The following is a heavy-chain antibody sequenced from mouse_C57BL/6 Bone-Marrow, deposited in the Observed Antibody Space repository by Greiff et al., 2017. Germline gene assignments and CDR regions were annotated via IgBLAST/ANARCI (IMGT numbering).Heavy chain of an antibody. CDR3: AIKGIYYGPNWYIDV. J-gene: IGHJ1*03. CDR2: IWTGGGT. CDR1: GFSLTSYA. V-gene: IGHV2-9-1*01. D-gene: IGHD2-1*01. Sequence: QVQLQPSGPGLVAPSQSLTITCTVSGFSLTSYAISWVRQPPGKGLEWLGVIWTGGGTNYNSALKSRLSISKDNAKSQVFLKMNSRQTDDPARYYGAIKGIYYGPNWYIDVWGTGTTVTVSS.